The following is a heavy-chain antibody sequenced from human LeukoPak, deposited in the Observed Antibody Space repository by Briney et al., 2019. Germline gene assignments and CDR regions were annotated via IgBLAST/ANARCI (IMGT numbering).Heavy chain of an antibody. CDR3: ALDYYDSSGYYDANPFFDY. CDR1: GFTVSINY. J-gene: IGHJ4*02. Sequence: GGSLRLSCAPSGFTVSINYMRWVRQAPGKGLEWVSVIYSGGSTYYADSVKGRFTISRDNSKNTLYLQMNSLRAEDTAVYYCALDYYDSSGYYDANPFFDYWGQGTLVTVSS. CDR2: IYSGGST. D-gene: IGHD3-22*01. V-gene: IGHV3-66*01.